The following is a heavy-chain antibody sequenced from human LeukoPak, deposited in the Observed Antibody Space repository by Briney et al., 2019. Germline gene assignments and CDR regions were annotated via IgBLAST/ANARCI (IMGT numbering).Heavy chain of an antibody. CDR1: GFTFSSYS. Sequence: GGSLRLSCAASGFTFSSYSMHWVRQAPGKGLEWLAVILYDGSMQYYAESMKGRLTISRDNSRNTVYMQMSSLRAEDTAVYYCAREQLVRSGWFDPWGQGTLVTVSS. D-gene: IGHD6-13*01. J-gene: IGHJ5*02. V-gene: IGHV3-30*03. CDR2: ILYDGSMQ. CDR3: AREQLVRSGWFDP.